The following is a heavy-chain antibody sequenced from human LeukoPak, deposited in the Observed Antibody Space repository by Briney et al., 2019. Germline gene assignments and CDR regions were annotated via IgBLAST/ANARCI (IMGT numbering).Heavy chain of an antibody. CDR2: INTDSGNP. V-gene: IGHV7-4-1*01. CDR3: AREIVRFEI. CDR1: GYSFNSQG. D-gene: IGHD3-16*02. Sequence: ASVKVSCKASGYSFNSQGMNWVRHAPGPGLESMGWINTDSGNPTYAQPFTRRFVFSLDSSVSTPYLQIGNLLPEDTPNYYCAREIVRFEIWGQGTMVIVSS. J-gene: IGHJ3*02.